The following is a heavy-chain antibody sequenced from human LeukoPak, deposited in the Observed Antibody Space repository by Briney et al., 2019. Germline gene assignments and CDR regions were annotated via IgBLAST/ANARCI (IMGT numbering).Heavy chain of an antibody. Sequence: SETLCLTCTVSGGSISSGGYYWSWIRQHPGKGLEWIGYIYYSGSTYYNPSLKSRVTISVDTSKNQFSLKLSSVTAADTAVYYCARGLWFGELFAFDIWGQGTMVTVSS. D-gene: IGHD3-10*01. CDR3: ARGLWFGELFAFDI. J-gene: IGHJ3*02. V-gene: IGHV4-31*03. CDR1: GGSISSGGYY. CDR2: IYYSGST.